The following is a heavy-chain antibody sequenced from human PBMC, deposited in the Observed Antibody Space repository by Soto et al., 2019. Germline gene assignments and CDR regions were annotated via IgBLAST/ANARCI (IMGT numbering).Heavy chain of an antibody. CDR3: ARGITIFGVDHYCVEH. Sequence: PGGSLRLSCAASGYTFSTYSMNWVRQAPGKGLEWVSYISSSSRTIYYADSVKGRFTISRDNAKNSLYLQMNSLRDEDTAVYFCARGITIFGVDHYCVEHWGQGTLVTVSS. CDR1: GYTFSTYS. V-gene: IGHV3-48*02. D-gene: IGHD3-3*01. CDR2: ISSSSRTI. J-gene: IGHJ4*02.